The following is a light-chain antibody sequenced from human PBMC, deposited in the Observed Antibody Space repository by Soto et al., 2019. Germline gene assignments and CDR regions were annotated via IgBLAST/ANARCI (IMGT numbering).Light chain of an antibody. CDR1: QSISRY. Sequence: EIVLTQSPATLSLSPGERATLSCRASQSISRYLAWYQQKPGQAPRLLIYDASNRATGIPARFSGSGSGTDFTLTISSLEPEDFAVYYCQQRSKWPPWTFGQGTRLEI. V-gene: IGKV3-11*01. J-gene: IGKJ5*01. CDR3: QQRSKWPPWT. CDR2: DAS.